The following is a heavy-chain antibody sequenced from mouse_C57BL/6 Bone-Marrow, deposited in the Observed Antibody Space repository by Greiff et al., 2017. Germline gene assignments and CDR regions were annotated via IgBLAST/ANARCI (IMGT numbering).Heavy chain of an antibody. Sequence: VQLQQPGAELVKPGASVKLSCKASGYTFTNSWMHWVKQRPGQGLEWIGMMHPNGGSPDYNEEFKSEATLSVDKSSRTAYMELSSLTSEDSAVYYCARSYDYDDYIMDYRGQGTSVTVPS. CDR2: MHPNGGSP. D-gene: IGHD2-4*01. V-gene: IGHV1-64*01. CDR3: ARSYDYDDYIMDY. J-gene: IGHJ4*01. CDR1: GYTFTNSW.